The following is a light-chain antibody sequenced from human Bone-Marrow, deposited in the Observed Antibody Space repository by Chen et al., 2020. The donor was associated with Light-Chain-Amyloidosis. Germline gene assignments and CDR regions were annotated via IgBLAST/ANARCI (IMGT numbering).Light chain of an antibody. CDR3: QSADSSGTYEVI. J-gene: IGLJ2*01. CDR1: DLPTKY. CDR2: RDT. V-gene: IGLV3-25*03. Sequence: SYELTQPPSVSVSPGQTARITCSGDDLPTKYAYWYQQKPGQAPVLVIHRDTERPSGISERFSGSRSGTPATLTNSGVQAEAEADYHCQSADSSGTYEVIFGEGTKLTVL.